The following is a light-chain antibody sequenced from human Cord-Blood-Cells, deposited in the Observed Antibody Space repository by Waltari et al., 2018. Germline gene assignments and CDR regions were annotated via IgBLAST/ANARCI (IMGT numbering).Light chain of an antibody. CDR2: RNN. Sequence: QSVLTQPPSASGTPGQRVTISRSGSSPNIGSNYVYWYQQLPGTAPKRLIYRNNQRPSGVPDRFSGSKSGTSASLAISGLRSEDEADYYCAAWDDSLSGVVFGGGTKLTVL. V-gene: IGLV1-47*01. CDR3: AAWDDSLSGVV. CDR1: SPNIGSNY. J-gene: IGLJ2*01.